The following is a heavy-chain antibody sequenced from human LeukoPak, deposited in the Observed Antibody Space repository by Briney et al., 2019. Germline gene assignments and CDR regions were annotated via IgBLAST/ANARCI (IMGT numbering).Heavy chain of an antibody. CDR1: GFTFSSYS. J-gene: IGHJ3*02. CDR3: AGDRDGQLPDLAFDI. Sequence: GGSLRLSCAASGFTFSSYSMNWVRQAPGKGLEWVSYISSSSSTIYYADSVKGRFTISRDNAKNSLYLQMNSLRAEDTAVYYCAGDRDGQLPDLAFDIWGQGTMVTVSS. CDR2: ISSSSSTI. D-gene: IGHD2-2*01. V-gene: IGHV3-48*01.